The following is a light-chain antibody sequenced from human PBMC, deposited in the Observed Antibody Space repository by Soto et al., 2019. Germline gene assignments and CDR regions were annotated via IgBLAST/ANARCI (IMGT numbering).Light chain of an antibody. CDR2: DND. Sequence: QSVLTQPPSVSAAPGQQVTISCSGSSSNIGKNFVSWYQQVPGTAPKLLIYDNDKRPSGIPDRYFASRVDTSATLTITGLQTGDEADYYCGTWDNSMDAWLFGGGTKVTVL. J-gene: IGLJ3*02. V-gene: IGLV1-51*01. CDR1: SSNIGKNF. CDR3: GTWDNSMDAWL.